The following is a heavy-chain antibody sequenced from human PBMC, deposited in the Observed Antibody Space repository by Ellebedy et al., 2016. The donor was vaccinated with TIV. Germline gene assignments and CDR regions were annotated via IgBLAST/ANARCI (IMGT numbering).Heavy chain of an antibody. CDR3: ARTTMLRGVIISPIILFDY. CDR2: ISYDGSNK. CDR1: GFIFSSYA. J-gene: IGHJ4*02. V-gene: IGHV3-30-3*01. Sequence: GESLKISXAASGFIFSSYAMHWVRQAPGKGLEWEAVISYDGSNKYYADSVKGRFTISRDNSKNTLYLQMNSLRAEDTAVYYCARTTMLRGVIISPIILFDYWGQGTLVTVSS. D-gene: IGHD3-10*01.